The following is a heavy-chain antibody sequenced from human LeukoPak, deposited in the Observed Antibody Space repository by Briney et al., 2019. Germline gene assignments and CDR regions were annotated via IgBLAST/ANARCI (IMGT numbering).Heavy chain of an antibody. CDR2: IYYSAST. J-gene: IGHJ4*02. V-gene: IGHV4-59*01. Sequence: SETLSLTCTVSGDSISSYYWGWIRQSPGKGLECIGYIYYSASTYYNPSLKSRVTFSVDTSKNQFSLRLTSVTAADTAVYYCARSGGYSGYSSVWSQGTLVTVSS. CDR3: ARSGGYSGYSSV. CDR1: GDSISSYY. D-gene: IGHD5-12*01.